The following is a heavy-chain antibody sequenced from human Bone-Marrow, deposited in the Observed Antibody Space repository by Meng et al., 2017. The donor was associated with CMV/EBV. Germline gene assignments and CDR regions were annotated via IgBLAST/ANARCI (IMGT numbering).Heavy chain of an antibody. CDR2: ISGSGGST. V-gene: IGHV3-23*01. CDR1: GFTFSSYA. Sequence: GESLKIARAASGFTFSSYAMSWVRQAPGKGLEWVSAISGSGGSTYYADSVKGRFTISRDNSKNTLYLQMNSLRAEDTAVYYCAKGAQYYDILPPFDYWGQGTLVTASS. CDR3: AKGAQYYDILPPFDY. D-gene: IGHD3-9*01. J-gene: IGHJ4*02.